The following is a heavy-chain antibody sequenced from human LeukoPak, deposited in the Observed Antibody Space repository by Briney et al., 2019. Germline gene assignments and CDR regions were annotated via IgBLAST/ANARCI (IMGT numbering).Heavy chain of an antibody. J-gene: IGHJ6*02. Sequence: NPGGSLRLSCAASGFTFSSYAMHWVRQAPGKGLEWLSSIKNSANFIYYADSVKGRFTISRDNAKNSLYLQMSSLRVEDTAVYYCARWNGDCSTTSCPYYYGMDVWGQGTTVTVSS. V-gene: IGHV3-21*06. D-gene: IGHD2-2*03. CDR2: IKNSANFI. CDR3: ARWNGDCSTTSCPYYYGMDV. CDR1: GFTFSSYA.